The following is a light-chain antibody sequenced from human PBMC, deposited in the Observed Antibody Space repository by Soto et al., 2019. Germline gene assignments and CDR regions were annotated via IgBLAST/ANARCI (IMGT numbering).Light chain of an antibody. J-gene: IGLJ2*01. CDR2: VNSDGSH. V-gene: IGLV4-69*01. CDR3: QTWVTGIQVV. CDR1: SGHSSYA. Sequence: QSVLTQSPSASASLGASVKLTCTLSSGHSSYAIAWHQQQPEKGPRYLMRVNSDGSHSKGDGIPDRFSGSSSGAERYLTISSLQSEDEADYYCQTWVTGIQVVFGGGTKVTVL.